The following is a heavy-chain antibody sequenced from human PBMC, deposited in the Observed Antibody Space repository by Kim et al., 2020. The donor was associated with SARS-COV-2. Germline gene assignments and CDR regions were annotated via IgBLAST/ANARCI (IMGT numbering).Heavy chain of an antibody. D-gene: IGHD2-2*01. V-gene: IGHV3-23*01. CDR3: AKRHESMPDVEMATGFDY. J-gene: IGHJ4*02. CDR2: ISGSGGST. Sequence: GGSLRLSCAASGFTFSSYAMSWVRQAPGKGLEWVSAISGSGGSTYYADSVKGRFTISRDNSKNTLYLQMNSLRAEDTAVYYCAKRHESMPDVEMATGFDYWGQGTLVTVSS. CDR1: GFTFSSYA.